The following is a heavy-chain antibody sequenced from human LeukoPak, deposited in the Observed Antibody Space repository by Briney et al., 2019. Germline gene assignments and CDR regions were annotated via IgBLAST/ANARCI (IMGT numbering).Heavy chain of an antibody. CDR3: ARVGFGFFYY. V-gene: IGHV4-59*08. CDR1: GGSIHNNY. CDR2: MYSSGKS. D-gene: IGHD3-16*01. J-gene: IGHJ4*02. Sequence: SETLSLTCTVSGGSIHNNYWSWIRQPPGKGLEWIGSMYSSGKSDYSPSLKNRVTMSIDTSKNQFSLKLSSVTAADTAVYYCARVGFGFFYYWGQGTLVTVSS.